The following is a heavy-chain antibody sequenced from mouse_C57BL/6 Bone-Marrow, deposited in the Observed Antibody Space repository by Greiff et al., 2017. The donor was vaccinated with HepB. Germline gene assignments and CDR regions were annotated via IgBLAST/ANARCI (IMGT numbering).Heavy chain of an antibody. J-gene: IGHJ4*01. Sequence: EVKLVESGGGLVQPGGSLKLSCAASGFTFSDYYMYWVRQTPEKRLEWVAYISNGGGSTYYPDTVKGRFTISRDNAKNTLYLQMSRLKSEDTAMYYCARHGALLWLSFYAMDYGGQGTSVTVSS. D-gene: IGHD2-9*01. CDR3: ARHGALLWLSFYAMDY. CDR2: ISNGGGST. CDR1: GFTFSDYY. V-gene: IGHV5-12*01.